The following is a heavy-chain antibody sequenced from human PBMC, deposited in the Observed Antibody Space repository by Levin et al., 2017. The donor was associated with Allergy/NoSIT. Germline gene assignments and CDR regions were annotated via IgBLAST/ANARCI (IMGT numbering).Heavy chain of an antibody. J-gene: IGHJ3*01. CDR1: GGSFTGHF. Sequence: SETLSLTCAVYGGSFTGHFWSWIRQPPGKGLEWIGEIIQSEDTNYIPSHYNPSLKSRVTISLDTPKNQFSLRLSSVTAADTAIYYCARDDKDYYYSRGYSSGRGAFDFWGQGTMVTVSS. CDR3: ARDDKDYYYSRGYSSGRGAFDF. V-gene: IGHV4-34*12. D-gene: IGHD3-22*01. CDR2: IIQSEDT.